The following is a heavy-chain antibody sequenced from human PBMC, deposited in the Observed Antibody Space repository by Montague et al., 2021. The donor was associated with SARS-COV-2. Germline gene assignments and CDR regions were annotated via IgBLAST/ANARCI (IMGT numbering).Heavy chain of an antibody. CDR2: IYWDDDK. D-gene: IGHD3-3*01. Sequence: RGKNTQTLTLTCTFSGFSLSTSAVGVGWIRQPPGKALQWLALIYWDDDKRYSPSLKTRLTVTKDTSKNQVVLTMTNMDPVDTATYYCAHLHTGCWSAYCSTGGQGTLVTVSA. J-gene: IGHJ4*02. V-gene: IGHV2-5*02. CDR3: AHLHTGCWSAYCST. CDR1: GFSLSTSAVG.